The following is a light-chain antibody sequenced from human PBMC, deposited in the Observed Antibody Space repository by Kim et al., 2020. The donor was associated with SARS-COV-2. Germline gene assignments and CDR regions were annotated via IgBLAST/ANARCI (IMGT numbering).Light chain of an antibody. CDR3: GSYTSSSTWV. J-gene: IGLJ3*02. V-gene: IGLV2-14*03. Sequence: GQPITISCTGTSSDVGGYNYVSWYQQHPGIAPKLMIYDVSYRPSGISNRFSGSKSGNTASLTISGLQADDEADYYCGSYTSSSTWVFGGGTQLTVL. CDR1: SSDVGGYNY. CDR2: DVS.